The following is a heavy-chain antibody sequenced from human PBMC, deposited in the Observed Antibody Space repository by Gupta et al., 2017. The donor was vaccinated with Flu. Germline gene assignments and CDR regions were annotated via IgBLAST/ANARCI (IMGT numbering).Heavy chain of an antibody. CDR2: INWNSGGM. D-gene: IGHD3-10*01. CDR3: TKGIYGSGTNVFDY. Sequence: EVQLAESGGGLVQPGRSLRLSCVGSGFKFHDYAIHWVRQVAGKGLEWVSGINWNSGGMAYADSVKGRFSISRDNAKKSVYLQMDSLRADDTGVYYCTKGIYGSGTNVFDYWSQGTLVTVSS. CDR1: GFKFHDYA. V-gene: IGHV3-9*01. J-gene: IGHJ4*02.